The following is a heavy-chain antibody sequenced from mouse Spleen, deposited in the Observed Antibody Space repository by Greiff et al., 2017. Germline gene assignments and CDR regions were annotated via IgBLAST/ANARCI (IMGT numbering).Heavy chain of an antibody. D-gene: IGHD2-5*01. J-gene: IGHJ2*01. V-gene: IGHV3-6*01. CDR2: ISYDGSN. CDR3: AREGDYSNFDY. Sequence: DVQLQESGPGLVKPSQSLSLTCSVTGYSITSGYYWNWIRQFPGNKLEWMGYISYDGSNNYNPSLKNRISITRDTSKNQFFLKLNSVTTEDTATYYCAREGDYSNFDYWGQGTTLTVSS. CDR1: GYSITSGYY.